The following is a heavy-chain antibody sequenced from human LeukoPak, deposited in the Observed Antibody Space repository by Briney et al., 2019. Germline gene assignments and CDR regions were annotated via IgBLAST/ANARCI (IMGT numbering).Heavy chain of an antibody. Sequence: GGSLRLSCAASGFTFSSYAMHWVRQAPGKGLEWVAVISYDGSNKYYADSVRGRFTISRDNSKNTLYLQMNSLRAEDTAVYYCARDADYSSGWLFDYWGQGTLVTVSS. D-gene: IGHD6-19*01. J-gene: IGHJ4*02. CDR3: ARDADYSSGWLFDY. V-gene: IGHV3-30-3*01. CDR2: ISYDGSNK. CDR1: GFTFSSYA.